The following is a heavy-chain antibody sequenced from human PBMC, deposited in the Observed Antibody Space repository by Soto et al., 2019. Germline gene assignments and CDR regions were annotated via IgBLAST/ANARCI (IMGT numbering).Heavy chain of an antibody. J-gene: IGHJ6*02. CDR3: ARDAWLRFGGGYYYYGMDV. Sequence: TVSGGSISSGDYYWSWIRQPPGKGLEWIGYIYYSGSTYYNPSLKSRVTISVDTSKNQFSLKLSSVTAADTAVYYCARDAWLRFGGGYYYYGMDVWGQGTTVTVYS. CDR1: GGSISSGDYY. D-gene: IGHD5-12*01. CDR2: IYYSGST. V-gene: IGHV4-30-4*01.